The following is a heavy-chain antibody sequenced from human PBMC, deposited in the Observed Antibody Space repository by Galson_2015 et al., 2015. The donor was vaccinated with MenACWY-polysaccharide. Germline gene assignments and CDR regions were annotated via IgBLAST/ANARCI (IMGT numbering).Heavy chain of an antibody. CDR1: GYTFTSYD. Sequence: SVKVSCKASGYTFTSYDINWVRQAPGQGLEWMGWMNPNSGTTGYAQGIQGRVTMTRATSISTAYMELGSLRSEDTAVYYCARTKRELIELRGYAIPSGSYDGMDVWGQGTTVAVSS. CDR3: ARTKRELIELRGYAIPSGSYDGMDV. D-gene: IGHD2-8*01. V-gene: IGHV1-8*01. J-gene: IGHJ6*02. CDR2: MNPNSGTT.